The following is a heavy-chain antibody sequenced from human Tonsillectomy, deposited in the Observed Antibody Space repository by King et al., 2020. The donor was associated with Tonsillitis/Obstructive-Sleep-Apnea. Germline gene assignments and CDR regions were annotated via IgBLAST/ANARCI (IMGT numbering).Heavy chain of an antibody. CDR3: ARGVLFYEEYSGYDSPRGHFDY. Sequence: VQLQQWGAGLLKPSETLSLTCAVYGGSFSGYYWSWIRQPPGKGLEWIGEINHSGSTNYNPSLKSRVTISVDTSKNQFSLKLSSVTAPETALYYCARGVLFYEEYSGYDSPRGHFDYWGQGTLVTVSS. D-gene: IGHD5-12*01. J-gene: IGHJ4*02. CDR2: INHSGST. V-gene: IGHV4-34*01. CDR1: GGSFSGYY.